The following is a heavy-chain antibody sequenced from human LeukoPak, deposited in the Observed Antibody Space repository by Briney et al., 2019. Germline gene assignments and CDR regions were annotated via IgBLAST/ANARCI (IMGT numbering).Heavy chain of an antibody. CDR3: AREEYSGYDNRADWFDP. J-gene: IGHJ5*02. CDR2: FNPDSGGT. V-gene: IGHV1-2*02. D-gene: IGHD5-12*01. Sequence: GASVKVSCKASGYTFTGYYMHWVRQAPGQGLEWMGWFNPDSGGTNYAQKFQGRVTMTRDTSISTAYMELSRLRSDDTAVYYCAREEYSGYDNRADWFDPWGQGTLVTVSS. CDR1: GYTFTGYY.